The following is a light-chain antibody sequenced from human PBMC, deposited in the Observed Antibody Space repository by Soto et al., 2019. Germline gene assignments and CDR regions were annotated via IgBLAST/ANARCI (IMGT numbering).Light chain of an antibody. V-gene: IGKV3-15*01. Sequence: EIVMTQSPDILSVSPGERATLSCRASQSVSSNLAWYQHKPGQAPRLLMYGASTRATGVPARFSGSGSGTEFTLTISSLQSEDFAVYYCQQYTDWPLTFGQATRVEIK. CDR3: QQYTDWPLT. J-gene: IGKJ1*01. CDR2: GAS. CDR1: QSVSSN.